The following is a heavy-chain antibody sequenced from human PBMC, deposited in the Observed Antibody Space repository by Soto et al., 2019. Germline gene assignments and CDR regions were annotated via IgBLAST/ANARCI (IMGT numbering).Heavy chain of an antibody. CDR2: IYYSGST. J-gene: IGHJ6*02. D-gene: IGHD5-12*01. V-gene: IGHV4-39*01. CDR3: ARTDIVATINYYYYGMDV. Sequence: SETLSLTCTVSGGSISSSSYYWGWIRQPPGKGLEWIGGIYYSGSTYYNPSLKSRVTISVDTSKNQFSLKLSSVTAADTAVYYCARTDIVATINYYYYGMDVWGQGATVTVS. CDR1: GGSISSSSYY.